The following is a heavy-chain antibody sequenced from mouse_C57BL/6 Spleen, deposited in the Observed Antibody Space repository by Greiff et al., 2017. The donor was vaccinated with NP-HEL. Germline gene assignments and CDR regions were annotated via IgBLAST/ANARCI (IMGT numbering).Heavy chain of an antibody. CDR3: ARPRTGWYFDV. Sequence: EVKVEESGGGLVKPGGSLKLSCAASGFTFSDYGMHWVRQAPEKGLEWVAYISSGSSTIYYADTVKGRFTISRDNAKNTLFLQMTSLRSEDTAMYYCARPRTGWYFDVWGTGTTVTVSS. CDR2: ISSGSSTI. V-gene: IGHV5-17*01. J-gene: IGHJ1*03. CDR1: GFTFSDYG. D-gene: IGHD4-1*01.